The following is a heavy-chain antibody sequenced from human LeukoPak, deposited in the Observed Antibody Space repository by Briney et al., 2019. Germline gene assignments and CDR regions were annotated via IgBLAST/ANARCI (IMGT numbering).Heavy chain of an antibody. J-gene: IGHJ4*02. CDR2: INPNSGGT. D-gene: IGHD6-6*01. V-gene: IGHV1-2*02. CDR1: GYTFTGYY. Sequence: GASVKVSCKASGYTFTGYYMHWVRQAPGQGLEWMGWINPNSGGTNYAQKFQGRVTMTRDTSISIAYMELSRLRSDDTAVYYCARGRSSSSSRIRNDYWGQGTLVTVSS. CDR3: ARGRSSSSSRIRNDY.